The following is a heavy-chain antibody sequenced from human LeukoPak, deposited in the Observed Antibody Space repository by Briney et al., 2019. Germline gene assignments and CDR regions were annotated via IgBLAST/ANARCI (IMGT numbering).Heavy chain of an antibody. CDR3: AREETWFSTTWYYFDY. V-gene: IGHV3-30*04. CDR1: GFTFSNYA. J-gene: IGHJ4*02. D-gene: IGHD2-2*01. CDR2: ISYDGSNK. Sequence: PGRSLRLSCAASGFTFSNYAMHWGRQAPGKGPEWVALISYDGSNKNYADSVKGRFTISRDNSKNTLFLQMNSLRTEDTAVFYCAREETWFSTTWYYFDYWGQGTLVTVSS.